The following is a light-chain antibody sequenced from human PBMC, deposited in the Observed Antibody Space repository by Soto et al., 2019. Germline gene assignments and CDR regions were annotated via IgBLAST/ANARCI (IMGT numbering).Light chain of an antibody. CDR2: DAS. CDR1: QSVSSY. CDR3: QQRSNWPRT. Sequence: EIVLTQSPATLSLFPGERATLSCRASQSVSSYLAWYQQKPGQAPRLLIYDASNSATGIPDRFSGSGSGTDFTLTISSLEPEDFATYYCQQRSNWPRTFGQGTKVEIK. J-gene: IGKJ1*01. V-gene: IGKV3-11*01.